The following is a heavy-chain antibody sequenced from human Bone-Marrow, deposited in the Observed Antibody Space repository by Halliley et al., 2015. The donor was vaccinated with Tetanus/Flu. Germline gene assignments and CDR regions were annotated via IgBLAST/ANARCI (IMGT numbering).Heavy chain of an antibody. CDR3: ARGDVTI. CDR2: DLHSGTT. D-gene: IGHD1-1*01. J-gene: IGHJ4*02. V-gene: IGHV4-59*01. Sequence: RQPPGKGLVWIGYDLHSGTTNAIPSLKSRFSISIGTSRSQISLTLNRVTAADTAVYYCARGDVTIWGQGTLVTVAS.